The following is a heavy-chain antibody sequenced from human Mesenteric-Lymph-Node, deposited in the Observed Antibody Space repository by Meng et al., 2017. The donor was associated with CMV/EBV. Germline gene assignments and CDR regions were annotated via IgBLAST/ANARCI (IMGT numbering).Heavy chain of an antibody. CDR1: GFTFSSYW. V-gene: IGHV3-74*01. J-gene: IGHJ4*02. CDR3: AKGVVATIPRHFDY. CDR2: MNNDESTI. Sequence: GESLKISCAASGFTFSSYWMHWVRQAPGKGLVWVSRMNNDESTISYADSVKGRFTISRDNAKNTLYLQMNSLRAEDTAVYYCAKGVVATIPRHFDYWGQGTLVTVSS. D-gene: IGHD5-12*01.